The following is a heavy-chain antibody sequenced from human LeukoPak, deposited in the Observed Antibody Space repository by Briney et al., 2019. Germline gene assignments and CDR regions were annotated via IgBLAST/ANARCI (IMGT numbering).Heavy chain of an antibody. CDR1: GFTFSSYW. CDR2: INGDGRNI. V-gene: IGHV3-74*01. Sequence: GGSLRLSCVASGFTFSSYWMHWVRHDPRKGLVWVSRINGDGRNINYADSVRGRFTISRDNAMNTLYLQLSSLRVEDTAVYYCARRTLFGVIKPPDYWGQGTLVTVSS. J-gene: IGHJ4*02. CDR3: ARRTLFGVIKPPDY. D-gene: IGHD3-3*01.